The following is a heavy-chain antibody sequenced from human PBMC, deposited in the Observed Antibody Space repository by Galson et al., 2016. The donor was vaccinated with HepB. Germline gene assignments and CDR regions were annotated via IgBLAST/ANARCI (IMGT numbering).Heavy chain of an antibody. CDR3: ARSPAQLFDS. D-gene: IGHD2-2*01. CDR1: GGSINNNNYY. V-gene: IGHV4-39*01. CDR2: IFYSGST. J-gene: IGHJ4*02. Sequence: SETLSLTCTVSGGSINNNNYYWGWIRQPPGKGLEWIANIFYSGSTYYNPSLKSRVTISVDTSKNQFSLKLNSVTAADTAVYYCARSPAQLFDSWGQGTLVTVAS.